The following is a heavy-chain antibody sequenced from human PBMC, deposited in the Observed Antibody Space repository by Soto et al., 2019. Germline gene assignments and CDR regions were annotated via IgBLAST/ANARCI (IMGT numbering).Heavy chain of an antibody. J-gene: IGHJ4*02. CDR3: ARDDDYPYNGLDY. V-gene: IGHV3-33*01. CDR2: ILADGSRQ. Sequence: QVQLVESGGGVVQPGRCLRLSCAVSGFTFSKHGMHWVRQAPGKGLEWVAVILADGSRQHYGDSVQGRFTISRDNAKNTLFVQMESLRGEDTAVYYCARDDDYPYNGLDYWGQGILVTVSS. D-gene: IGHD4-17*01. CDR1: GFTFSKHG.